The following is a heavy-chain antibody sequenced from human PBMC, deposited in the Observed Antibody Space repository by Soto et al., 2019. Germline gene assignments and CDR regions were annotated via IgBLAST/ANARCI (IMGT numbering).Heavy chain of an antibody. V-gene: IGHV4-39*01. Sequence: PSETLSLTCTVSGGSISSSSYYWGWIRQPPGKGLEWIGSIYYSGSTYYNPSLKSRVTISVDTSKNQFSLKLSSVTAADTAVYYCARRRRYCSGGSCYVDYWGQGALVTVSS. CDR1: GGSISSSSYY. J-gene: IGHJ4*02. CDR2: IYYSGST. D-gene: IGHD2-15*01. CDR3: ARRRRYCSGGSCYVDY.